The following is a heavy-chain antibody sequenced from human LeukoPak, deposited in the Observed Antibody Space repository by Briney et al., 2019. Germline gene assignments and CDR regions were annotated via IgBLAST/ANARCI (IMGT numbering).Heavy chain of an antibody. V-gene: IGHV1-69*10. CDR3: AGEDSSSDRFDY. Sequence: GASVKVSCKASGGTFSSYTISWVRQAPGQGLEWMGGIIPILGIANYAQKFQGRVTITADKSTSTAYMELSSLRSEDTAVYYCAGEDSSSDRFDYWGQGTLVTVSS. CDR2: IIPILGIA. D-gene: IGHD6-6*01. J-gene: IGHJ4*02. CDR1: GGTFSSYT.